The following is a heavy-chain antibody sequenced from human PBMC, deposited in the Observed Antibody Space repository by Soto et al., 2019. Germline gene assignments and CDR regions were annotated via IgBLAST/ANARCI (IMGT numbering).Heavy chain of an antibody. CDR1: GFTFSSYA. CDR2: ISGSGGST. J-gene: IGHJ4*02. CDR3: AKDRGGIQLWLLSPFDY. Sequence: EVQLLESGGGLVQPGGSLRLSCAASGFTFSSYAMSWVRQAPGKGLEWVSAISGSGGSTYYADSVKGRFTISRDNSKHTLYLQRNSLRAEDTAVYYCAKDRGGIQLWLLSPFDYWGQGTLVTVSS. V-gene: IGHV3-23*01. D-gene: IGHD5-18*01.